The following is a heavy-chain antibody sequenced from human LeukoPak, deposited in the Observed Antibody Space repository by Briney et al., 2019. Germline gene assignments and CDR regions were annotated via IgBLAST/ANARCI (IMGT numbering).Heavy chain of an antibody. CDR2: ISGSGGST. Sequence: HAGGSLRLSCAASGFTFSSYAMSWVRQAPGKGLEWVSAISGSGGSTYYADSVKGRFTISRDNSKNTLYLQMNSLRAEDTAVYYCVSITMIVVVIDCWGQGTLVTVSS. CDR3: VSITMIVVVIDC. CDR1: GFTFSSYA. J-gene: IGHJ4*02. D-gene: IGHD3-22*01. V-gene: IGHV3-23*01.